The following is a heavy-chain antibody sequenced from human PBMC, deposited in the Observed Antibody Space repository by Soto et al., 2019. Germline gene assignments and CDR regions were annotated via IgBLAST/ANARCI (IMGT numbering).Heavy chain of an antibody. J-gene: IGHJ6*04. V-gene: IGHV4-59*01. CDR3: ARDGALGLI. D-gene: IGHD3-10*01. Sequence: QVQLQESGPGLVKPSETLSLTCTVSGGSISSYYWSWIRQPPGKGLEWIGYIYYSGSTNYNPSLKSRVTISVDTSKNQFSLKLSSVTAADTAVYYCARDGALGLIWGKGTTITVSS. CDR2: IYYSGST. CDR1: GGSISSYY.